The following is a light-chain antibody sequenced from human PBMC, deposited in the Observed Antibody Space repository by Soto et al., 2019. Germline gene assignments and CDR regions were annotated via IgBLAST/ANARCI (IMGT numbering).Light chain of an antibody. V-gene: IGKV3-15*01. CDR3: KQYNNWWT. CDR1: QNINTN. CDR2: HTS. Sequence: ELVLTQSPGTLSLSPGESATLSCRASQNINTNLAWYQQSPGRAPRLFIYHTSTRATGIQDRFSGSGSGTEFTLTIRSLQSEDFAVYYCKQYNNWWTFGQGTKVDIK. J-gene: IGKJ1*01.